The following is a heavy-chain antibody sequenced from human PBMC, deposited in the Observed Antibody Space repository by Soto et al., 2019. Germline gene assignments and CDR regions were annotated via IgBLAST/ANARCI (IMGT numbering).Heavy chain of an antibody. CDR2: ISGSGGST. CDR3: AKYYGDPTYYFDY. J-gene: IGHJ4*02. Sequence: GGSLRLSYAASGFTSSSYAMSWVRQAPGKGLEWVSAISGSGGSTYYADSVKGRFTISRDNAKNTLYLQMNSLRAEDTAVYYCAKYYGDPTYYFDYWGQGTLVTVSS. V-gene: IGHV3-23*01. D-gene: IGHD4-17*01. CDR1: GFTSSSYA.